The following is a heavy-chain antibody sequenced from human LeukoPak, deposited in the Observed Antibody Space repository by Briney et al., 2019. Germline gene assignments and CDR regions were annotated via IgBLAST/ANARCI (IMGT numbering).Heavy chain of an antibody. V-gene: IGHV3-30-3*01. J-gene: IGHJ4*02. D-gene: IGHD3-9*01. CDR1: GFIFSSCA. Sequence: PGRSLRLSCAASGFIFSSCAMHWVRQAPGKGLEWVAVISYDGSNKYNTDFVKGRFTISRDNSKNTLYLQINSLRAEDTAVYYCASQYYDILTGYRPLDYWGQGTLVTVSS. CDR2: ISYDGSNK. CDR3: ASQYYDILTGYRPLDY.